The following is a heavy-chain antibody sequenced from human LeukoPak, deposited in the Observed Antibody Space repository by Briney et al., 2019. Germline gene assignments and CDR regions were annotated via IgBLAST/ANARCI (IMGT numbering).Heavy chain of an antibody. Sequence: GGSLRLSCAASGFTFSTYAMSWVRQAPGKGLEWVSAISGSGGSTYYADSVKGRFTISRDNSKNTLYLQMNSLRDEDTAVYYCAKDRLVATVTTTGDHDYWGQGTLVTVSS. D-gene: IGHD4-17*01. V-gene: IGHV3-23*01. CDR1: GFTFSTYA. CDR2: ISGSGGST. J-gene: IGHJ4*02. CDR3: AKDRLVATVTTTGDHDY.